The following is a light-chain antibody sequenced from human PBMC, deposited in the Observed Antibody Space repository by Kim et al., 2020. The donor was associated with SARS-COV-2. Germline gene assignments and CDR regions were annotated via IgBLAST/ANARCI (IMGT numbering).Light chain of an antibody. CDR2: DAS. J-gene: IGKJ1*01. CDR3: QQYNSSSPT. Sequence: DIQMTQSPSTLSASIGDRVTITCRASQSISAWLAWYQQKPGKAPKVLIYDASSLQSGVPSRFSGSGSGTKFTLTINSLQPDDFATYFCQQYNSSSPTFGQGTKVDI. CDR1: QSISAW. V-gene: IGKV1-5*01.